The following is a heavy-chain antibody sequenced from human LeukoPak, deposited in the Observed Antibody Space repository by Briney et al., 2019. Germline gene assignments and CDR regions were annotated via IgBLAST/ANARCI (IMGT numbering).Heavy chain of an antibody. J-gene: IGHJ4*02. CDR1: GGSFSGYY. Sequence: SETLSLTCAVYGGSFSGYYWSWIRQPPGKGLEWIGEINHSGSTNYNPSLKSRVTISVDTSKNQFSLKLSSVTAADTAVYYCARMDGQEGVVVVPAATLDYWGQGTLVTVSS. D-gene: IGHD2-2*01. V-gene: IGHV4-34*01. CDR3: ARMDGQEGVVVVPAATLDY. CDR2: INHSGST.